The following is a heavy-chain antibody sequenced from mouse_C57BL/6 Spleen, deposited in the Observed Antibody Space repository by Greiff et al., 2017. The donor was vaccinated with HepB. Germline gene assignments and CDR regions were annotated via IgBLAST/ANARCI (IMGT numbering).Heavy chain of an antibody. Sequence: EVQLQQSGPGLVKPSQTVFLTCTVTGISITTGNYRWSWIRQFPGNKLEWIGYIYYSGTNTYNPSLTSRTTITRDTPKNPFFLEMNCLTAEDTATYYCARDYDYDPFAYWGQGTLVTVSA. J-gene: IGHJ3*01. CDR2: IYYSGTN. CDR1: GISITTGNYR. CDR3: ARDYDYDPFAY. V-gene: IGHV3-5*01. D-gene: IGHD2-4*01.